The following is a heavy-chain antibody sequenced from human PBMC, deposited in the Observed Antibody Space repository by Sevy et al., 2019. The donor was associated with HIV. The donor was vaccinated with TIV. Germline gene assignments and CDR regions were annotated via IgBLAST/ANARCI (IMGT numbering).Heavy chain of an antibody. CDR3: ARTGPPGYYXDSXXXXX. J-gene: IGHJ4*02. CDR2: ISSSSSTI. CDR1: GFXFSSYS. D-gene: IGHD3-22*01. V-gene: IGHV3-48*01. Sequence: GGSLRLSCAASGFXFSSYSMNWVRQAPGKGLEWVSYISSSSSTIYYADSVKGRFTISRDNAKNSLYLQMNSLRAEDTAVYYCARTGPPGYYXDSXXXXXXGQGTLVTVSS.